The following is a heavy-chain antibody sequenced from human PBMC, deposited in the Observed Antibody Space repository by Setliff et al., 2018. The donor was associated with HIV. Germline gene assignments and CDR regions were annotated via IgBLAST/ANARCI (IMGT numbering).Heavy chain of an antibody. CDR1: GFTFSSYA. Sequence: GGSLRLSCAASGFTFSSYAMSWVRQAPGKGLEWVSGISGSGGSTYYADSVKGRFTISRDNSKNTLYLQMNSLRAEDTAVYYCAKDSDYSNYGGLDYWGQGTRVTVS. CDR2: ISGSGGST. D-gene: IGHD4-4*01. V-gene: IGHV3-23*01. J-gene: IGHJ4*02. CDR3: AKDSDYSNYGGLDY.